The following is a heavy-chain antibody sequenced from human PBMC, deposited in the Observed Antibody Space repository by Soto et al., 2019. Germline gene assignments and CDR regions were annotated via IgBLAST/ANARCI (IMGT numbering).Heavy chain of an antibody. CDR2: IYYSGST. J-gene: IGHJ3*02. Sequence: SETLSLTCSVSGASVSSGSHYWSWIRQSPGKGLEWIGFIYYSGSTNYNPSLKSRVTISLDTSRSQFSLKLSSVTAADTAVYYCAGVGGTYYDILTGRGAFDIWGQGTMVTVSS. CDR3: AGVGGTYYDILTGRGAFDI. D-gene: IGHD3-9*01. V-gene: IGHV4-61*01. CDR1: GASVSSGSHY.